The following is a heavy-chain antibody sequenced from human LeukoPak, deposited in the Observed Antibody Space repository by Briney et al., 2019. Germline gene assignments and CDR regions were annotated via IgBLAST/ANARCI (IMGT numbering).Heavy chain of an antibody. J-gene: IGHJ6*03. CDR1: GPTSGSWY. D-gene: IGHD6-19*01. CDR2: IRLEGRNK. Sequence: GGCLGLSCGGWGPTSGSWYIHGDPDPRARGLEWVAFIRLEGRNKSYADSVRGRFTISTDNSKNTLYLQVNSLRAEDTAVYFCAKGSKAVLFTRDHYMDVWGKGTTVTISS. CDR3: AKGSKAVLFTRDHYMDV. V-gene: IGHV3-30*02.